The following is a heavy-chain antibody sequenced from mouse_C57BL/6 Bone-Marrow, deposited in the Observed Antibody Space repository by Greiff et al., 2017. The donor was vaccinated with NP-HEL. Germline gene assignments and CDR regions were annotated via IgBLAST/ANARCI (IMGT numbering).Heavy chain of an antibody. CDR3: ARNPYFDY. Sequence: EVKLVESEGGLVQPGSSMKLSCTASGFTFSDYYMAWVGQVPEKGLERVANINYDGSSTYYLDSLKSRFIISGDNAKNILYLQISSLKSEDTATYYCARNPYFDYWGRGTTLTVSS. CDR2: INYDGSST. CDR1: GFTFSDYY. J-gene: IGHJ2*01. V-gene: IGHV5-16*01.